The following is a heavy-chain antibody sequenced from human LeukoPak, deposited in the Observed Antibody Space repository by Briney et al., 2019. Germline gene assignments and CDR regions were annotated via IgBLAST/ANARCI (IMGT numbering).Heavy chain of an antibody. V-gene: IGHV3-23*01. CDR3: AKSYTVDTMVYWLVP. CDR1: GFYFASYA. J-gene: IGHJ5*02. Sequence: PGGSLRLSCAASGFYFASYAMSWVRRAPGKGLELVSALTSSGANTHYADSVRGRFTISRDNSKNTLYLQVNTLRVDDTAVYYCAKSYTVDTMVYWLVPWGQGTLVTVSS. CDR2: LTSSGANT. D-gene: IGHD5-18*01.